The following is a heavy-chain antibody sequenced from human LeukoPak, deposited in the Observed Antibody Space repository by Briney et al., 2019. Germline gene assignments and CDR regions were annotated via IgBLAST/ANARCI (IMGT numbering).Heavy chain of an antibody. CDR3: ARRTPALGTDAFDI. J-gene: IGHJ3*02. CDR2: IYYSGST. Sequence: SETLSLTCTVSGGSISSYYWSWIRQPPGKGLEWIGYIYYSGSTNYNPSLKSRVTISVDTSKNQFSLKLSSVTAADTAVYYCARRTPALGTDAFDIWGQGTMVTVSS. CDR1: GGSISSYY. D-gene: IGHD1-14*01. V-gene: IGHV4-59*08.